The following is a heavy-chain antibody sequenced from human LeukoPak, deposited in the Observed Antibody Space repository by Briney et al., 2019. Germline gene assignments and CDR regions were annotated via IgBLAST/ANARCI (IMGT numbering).Heavy chain of an antibody. Sequence: SETLSLTCTVSGGSISSINYYWGWIRQPPGKGLEWIGSIYYSGSTNYNSSFKSRVTISIDTSKNQFSLKLSSVTAADTAVYYCARGLWGDYWGQGTLVTVSS. CDR2: IYYSGST. CDR3: ARGLWGDY. V-gene: IGHV4-39*07. CDR1: GGSISSINYY. D-gene: IGHD5-18*01. J-gene: IGHJ4*02.